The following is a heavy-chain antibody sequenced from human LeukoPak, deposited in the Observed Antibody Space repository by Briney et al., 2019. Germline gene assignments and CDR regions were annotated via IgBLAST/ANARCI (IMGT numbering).Heavy chain of an antibody. Sequence: GGSLRLSCAASGFTFSNYNMNWVRQAPGKGLECVSYISTTSSYISYADSVRGRFTISRDNANNSLYLQMNSLRAEDTAVYYCARMSSRAVDVWGKGTTVTVSS. D-gene: IGHD5/OR15-5a*01. CDR1: GFTFSNYN. CDR2: ISTTSSYI. V-gene: IGHV3-21*01. J-gene: IGHJ6*04. CDR3: ARMSSRAVDV.